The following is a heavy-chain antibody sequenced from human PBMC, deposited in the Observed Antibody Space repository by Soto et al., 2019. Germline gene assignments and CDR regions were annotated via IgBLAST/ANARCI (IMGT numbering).Heavy chain of an antibody. CDR3: ATYLLPWATEAVSSFF. Sequence: QVPLVQSGAEMKRSGASVTVSCEASGSSFSSYGINWVRQAPGQGLEWMGWISPYNGDTNFGPKFQVRLTMTRYSSTKKAYTKLSDLRSDDTAVYYWATYLLPWATEAVSSFFWGQGPLVTLAS. CDR2: ISPYNGDT. J-gene: IGHJ4*02. V-gene: IGHV1-18*04. CDR1: GSSFSSYG. D-gene: IGHD2-21*01.